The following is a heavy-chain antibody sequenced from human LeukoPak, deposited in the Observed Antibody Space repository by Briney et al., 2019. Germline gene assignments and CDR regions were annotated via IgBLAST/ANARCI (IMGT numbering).Heavy chain of an antibody. Sequence: SETLSHTCAVYGGSFSGYYWSWIRQPPGKGLEWIGEINHSGSTNYNPSLKSRVTISVDTSKNQFSLKLSSVTAADTAVYYCARGPFSPYYYDSSGYYYFDYWGQGTLVTVSS. J-gene: IGHJ4*02. V-gene: IGHV4-34*01. CDR3: ARGPFSPYYYDSSGYYYFDY. D-gene: IGHD3-22*01. CDR1: GGSFSGYY. CDR2: INHSGST.